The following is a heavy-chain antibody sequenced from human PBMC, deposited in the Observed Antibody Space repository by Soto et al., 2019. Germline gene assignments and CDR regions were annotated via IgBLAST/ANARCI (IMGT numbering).Heavy chain of an antibody. Sequence: ASVKFSCQASGYTFTSYGISWVRQAPGQGLEWMGWISAYNGNTNYAQKLQGRVTMTTDTSTSTAYMELRSMRSDDTPVYYGSRDRNYGMDVWGQGTTVTVSS. CDR2: ISAYNGNT. V-gene: IGHV1-18*04. J-gene: IGHJ6*02. CDR3: SRDRNYGMDV. CDR1: GYTFTSYG.